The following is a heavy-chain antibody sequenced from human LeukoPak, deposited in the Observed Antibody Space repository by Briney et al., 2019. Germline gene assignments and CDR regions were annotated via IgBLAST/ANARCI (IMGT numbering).Heavy chain of an antibody. Sequence: SVKVSCKASGGTFISYAISWVRQAPGQGLEWMGGIIPIFGTANYAQKFQGRVTITTDESTSTAYMELSSLRSEDTAVYYCAGVQIAAAGTGYMDVWGKGTTVTVSS. J-gene: IGHJ6*03. V-gene: IGHV1-69*05. D-gene: IGHD6-13*01. CDR1: GGTFISYA. CDR3: AGVQIAAAGTGYMDV. CDR2: IIPIFGTA.